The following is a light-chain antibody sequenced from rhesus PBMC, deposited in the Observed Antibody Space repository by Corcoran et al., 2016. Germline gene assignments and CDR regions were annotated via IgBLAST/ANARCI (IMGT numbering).Light chain of an antibody. J-gene: IGKJ1*01. V-gene: IGKV2-65*01. CDR3: MQYTHIPT. Sequence: DVVMTQSPLALPITPGQPASISCRSSQSLVHSNGNTYLSWFQQTPGQPPRLLIYKVSNRYSGVPDRFTGRGAGTDCTLKISRVEAGDVGVYYCMQYTHIPTFGQGTKVEIK. CDR1: QSLVHSNGNTY. CDR2: KVS.